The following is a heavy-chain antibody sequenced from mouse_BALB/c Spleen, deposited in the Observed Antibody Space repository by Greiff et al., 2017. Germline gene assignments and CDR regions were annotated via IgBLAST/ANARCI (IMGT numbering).Heavy chain of an antibody. D-gene: IGHD1-1*01. J-gene: IGHJ3*01. Sequence: VKVVESGPGLVAPSQGLSITCTVSGFSLTSYGVHWVRQPPGKGLEWLGVIWAGGSTNYNSALMSRLSISKDNSKSQVFLKMNSLQTDDTAMYYCARGVITTDWFAYWGQGTLVTVSA. V-gene: IGHV2-9*02. CDR2: IWAGGST. CDR3: ARGVITTDWFAY. CDR1: GFSLTSYG.